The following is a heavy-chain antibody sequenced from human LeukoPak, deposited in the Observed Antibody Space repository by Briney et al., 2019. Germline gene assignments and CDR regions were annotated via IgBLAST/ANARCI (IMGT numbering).Heavy chain of an antibody. J-gene: IGHJ4*02. CDR3: ARDFEYSSSTGVY. V-gene: IGHV3-33*01. D-gene: IGHD5-12*01. CDR2: IWYDGRTK. Sequence: QPGRSLRLSCAASGFTFSKYGIHWVRQAPGKGLEWVAVIWYDGRTKYYADSVKGRFTISRDNSKNTLYLQMNSLRAEDTAVYYCARDFEYSSSTGVYWGQGTLVTVSS. CDR1: GFTFSKYG.